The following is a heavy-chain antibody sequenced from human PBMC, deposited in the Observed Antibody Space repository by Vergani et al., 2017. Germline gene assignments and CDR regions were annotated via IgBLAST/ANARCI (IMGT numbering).Heavy chain of an antibody. V-gene: IGHV4-31*03. Sequence: QVQLQESGPGLVKPSQTLSLTCTVSGGSISSGGYYWSWIRQHPGKGLEWIGYIYYSGSTYYNPSLKSRVTISVDTSKNQFSLRLNSVTAADTAVYYCARVGHLVAVTGEGPSLDLWGRSTLVTVSS. D-gene: IGHD2-21*02. CDR1: GGSISSGGYY. CDR2: IYYSGST. J-gene: IGHJ2*01. CDR3: ARVGHLVAVTGEGPSLDL.